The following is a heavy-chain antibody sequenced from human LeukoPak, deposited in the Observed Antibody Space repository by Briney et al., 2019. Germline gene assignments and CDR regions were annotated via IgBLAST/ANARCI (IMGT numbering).Heavy chain of an antibody. CDR1: GFTFSSYA. V-gene: IGHV3-23*01. J-gene: IGHJ4*02. CDR2: ISGSGGST. CDR3: AKDETWIQLSCDY. D-gene: IGHD5-18*01. Sequence: GGSLRLSCAASGFTFSSYAMSWVRQAPGKGLEWVSAISGSGGSTYYADSVKGRFTISRDNSKNTLYLQMNNLRAEDTAVYYCAKDETWIQLSCDYWGQGTLVTVSS.